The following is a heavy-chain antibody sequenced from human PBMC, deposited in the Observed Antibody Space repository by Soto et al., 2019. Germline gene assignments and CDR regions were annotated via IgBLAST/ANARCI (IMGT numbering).Heavy chain of an antibody. CDR3: AREVVPAAMGTHDAFDI. D-gene: IGHD2-2*01. CDR2: INPNSGGT. J-gene: IGHJ3*02. CDR1: GYTFTGYY. Sequence: GASVKVSCKASGYTFTGYYMHWVRQAPGQGLEWMGWINPNSGGTNYAQKFQGWVTMTRDTSISTAYMELSRLRSDDTAVYYCAREVVPAAMGTHDAFDIWGQGTMVTVSS. V-gene: IGHV1-2*04.